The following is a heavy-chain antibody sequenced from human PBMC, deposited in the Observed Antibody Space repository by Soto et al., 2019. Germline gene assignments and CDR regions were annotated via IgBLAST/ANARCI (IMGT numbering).Heavy chain of an antibody. V-gene: IGHV4-30-4*01. CDR3: ARGGYDFWSGYYPLDY. D-gene: IGHD3-3*01. CDR2: IYYSGST. CDR1: RGSIGVGDGC. Sequence: PVARGSIGVGDGCWSWIRQPPGKGLEWIGYIYYSGSTYYNPSLKSRVTISVDTSKNQFSLKLSSVTAADTAVYYCARGGYDFWSGYYPLDYWGQGNLVNFSS. J-gene: IGHJ4*02.